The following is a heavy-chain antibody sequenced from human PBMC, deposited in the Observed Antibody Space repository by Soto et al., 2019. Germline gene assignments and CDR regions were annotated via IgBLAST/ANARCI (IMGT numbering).Heavy chain of an antibody. V-gene: IGHV3-30*18. J-gene: IGHJ4*02. CDR2: ISYDGSNK. CDR1: GLTFRSYG. Sequence: QVQLVESGGGVVQPGRSLRLSCSVSGLTFRSYGMHWVRQAPGKGLEWVAVISYDGSNKYYADSLKGRFTISRDNSKNTLYLQMNSLRAEDTAVYYCAKDLAGDFWSGYHYFDYWGQGTLVTVSS. CDR3: AKDLAGDFWSGYHYFDY. D-gene: IGHD3-3*01.